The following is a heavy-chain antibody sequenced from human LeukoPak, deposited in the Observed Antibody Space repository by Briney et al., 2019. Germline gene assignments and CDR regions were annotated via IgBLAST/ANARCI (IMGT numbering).Heavy chain of an antibody. D-gene: IGHD6-25*01. CDR3: ARVLSGSWLWS. CDR2: IIPTLEIA. CDR1: GGTFSSYA. V-gene: IGHV1-69*04. Sequence: SVKVSCKASGGTFSSYAITWVRQAPGQGLEWMGRIIPTLEIANYAQKFQGRVTITADKSTSTAYMELSSLRPEDTAVYYCARVLSGSWLWSWGQGTLVTVSS. J-gene: IGHJ5*02.